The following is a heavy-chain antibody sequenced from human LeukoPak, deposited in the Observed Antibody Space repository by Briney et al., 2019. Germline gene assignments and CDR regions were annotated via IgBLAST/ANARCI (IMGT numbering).Heavy chain of an antibody. V-gene: IGHV3-11*04. CDR2: ISNTGSSI. CDR3: ARAPREYGSGSYYNHPYPYYYYYYRDV. J-gene: IGHJ6*03. Sequence: PGGSLRLSCAASRFTFNDYSMTWIRQAPGKGPEWVSSISNTGSSINYADSVKGRFNISRDNAKNSLYLQMNSLRAEDTAVYYCARAPREYGSGSYYNHPYPYYYYYYRDVWGKGTTVTVSS. CDR1: RFTFNDYS. D-gene: IGHD3-10*01.